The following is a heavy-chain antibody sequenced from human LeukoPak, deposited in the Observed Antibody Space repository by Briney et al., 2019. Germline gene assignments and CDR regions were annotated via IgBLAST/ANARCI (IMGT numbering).Heavy chain of an antibody. CDR2: IIPILGIA. CDR3: AEEKPGHRLDP. CDR1: GGTFSSYA. J-gene: IGHJ5*02. Sequence: GASVKVSCKASGGTFSSYAISWVRQAPGQGLEWMGRIIPILGIANYAQKFQGRVTITADKSTSTAYMELSSLRSEDTAVYYCAEEKPGHRLDPWGQGTLVTVSS. V-gene: IGHV1-69*04.